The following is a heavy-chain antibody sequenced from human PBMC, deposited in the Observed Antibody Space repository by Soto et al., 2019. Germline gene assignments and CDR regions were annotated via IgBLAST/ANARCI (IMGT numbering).Heavy chain of an antibody. J-gene: IGHJ2*01. CDR3: ARDGAGCWYFDL. D-gene: IGHD6-19*01. V-gene: IGHV3-21*04. CDR2: ISSSSSYI. Sequence: EVQLVESGGGLVKPGGSLRLSCAASGFTFSSYSMNWVRQAPGKGLEWVSSISSSSSYIYFADSVKGRFTISRDNAKKSLYLQMYSLRAEYTAVYYCARDGAGCWYFDLWGRGTLVTVSS. CDR1: GFTFSSYS.